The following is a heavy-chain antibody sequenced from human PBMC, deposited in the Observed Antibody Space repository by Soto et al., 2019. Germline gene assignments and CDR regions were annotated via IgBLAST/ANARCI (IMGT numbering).Heavy chain of an antibody. Sequence: GGSLRLSCAASGFTFSSYSMNWVRQAPGKGLEWVSYISSSSSTIYYADSVKGRFTISRDNAKNSLYLQMNSLRAEDTAVYYCAREGEYSGYDSPADYWGQGTLVTVSS. CDR1: GFTFSSYS. CDR3: AREGEYSGYDSPADY. D-gene: IGHD5-12*01. J-gene: IGHJ4*02. V-gene: IGHV3-48*01. CDR2: ISSSSSTI.